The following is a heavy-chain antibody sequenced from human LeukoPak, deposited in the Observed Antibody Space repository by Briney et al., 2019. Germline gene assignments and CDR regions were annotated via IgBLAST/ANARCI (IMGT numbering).Heavy chain of an antibody. Sequence: GXXLRLSCAASGFTFSSYWMSWVRQAPGKGLEWVANIKQDGSEKYYVDSVKGRYTISRDNSKNTLYMRMNRLRAEDTAVYYCAKDNIEVTSYYFDYWGQGTLVTVSS. CDR3: AKDNIEVTSYYFDY. V-gene: IGHV3-7*03. D-gene: IGHD6-19*01. CDR2: IKQDGSEK. J-gene: IGHJ4*02. CDR1: GFTFSSYW.